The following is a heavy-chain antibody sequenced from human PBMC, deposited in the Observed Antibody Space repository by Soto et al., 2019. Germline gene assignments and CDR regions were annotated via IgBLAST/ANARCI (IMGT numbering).Heavy chain of an antibody. CDR3: ARGGSSTTPRRFDP. CDR2: INAGNGNT. D-gene: IGHD2-15*01. V-gene: IGHV1-3*01. J-gene: IGHJ5*02. Sequence: ASVKVSCKASGYTFTSYAMHCVLQAPGQRLEWMGWINAGNGNTKYSQKFQGRVTITRDTSASTAYMELSSLRSEDTAVYYCARGGSSTTPRRFDPWGQGTLVTVSS. CDR1: GYTFTSYA.